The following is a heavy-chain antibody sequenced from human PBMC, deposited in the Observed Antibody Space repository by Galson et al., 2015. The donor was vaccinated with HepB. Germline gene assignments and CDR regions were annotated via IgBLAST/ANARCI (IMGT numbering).Heavy chain of an antibody. CDR3: AMTTVTIGKGGLDAFDI. CDR2: ISAYNGNT. CDR1: GYTFTSYG. J-gene: IGHJ3*02. V-gene: IGHV1-18*04. D-gene: IGHD4-17*01. Sequence: SVKVSCKASGYTFTSYGISWVRQAPGQGLEWMGWISAYNGNTNYAQKLQGRVTMTTDTSTSTAYMELRSLRSDDTAVYYCAMTTVTIGKGGLDAFDIWGQGTMVTVSS.